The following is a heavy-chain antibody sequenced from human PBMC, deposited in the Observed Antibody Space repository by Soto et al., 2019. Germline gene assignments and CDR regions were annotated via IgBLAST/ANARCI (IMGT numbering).Heavy chain of an antibody. Sequence: NPSETLSLTCPVSGASISDFYWSWIRQSAGNRLEWIGRIYTRGSTDYHPSLKSRATISIDTSKNQVSLRLTSVTAADTAVYYCARGGTYYLDSWGQGTLVTVSS. V-gene: IGHV4-4*07. D-gene: IGHD1-26*01. J-gene: IGHJ4*02. CDR3: ARGGTYYLDS. CDR1: GASISDFY. CDR2: IYTRGST.